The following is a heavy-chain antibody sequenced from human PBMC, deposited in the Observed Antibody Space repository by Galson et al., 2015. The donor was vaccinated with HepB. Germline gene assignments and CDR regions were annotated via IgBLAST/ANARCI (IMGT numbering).Heavy chain of an antibody. CDR1: GFTFSNAR. V-gene: IGHV3-15*01. J-gene: IGHJ6*02. CDR2: IKSKTDGGTT. D-gene: IGHD5-12*01. CDR3: TTDEDIVATKDYYYYGMDV. Sequence: SLRLSCAASGFTFSNARMSWVRQAPGKGLEWVGRIKSKTDGGTTDYAAPVKGRFTISRDDSKNTLYLQMNSLKTEDTAVYYCTTDEDIVATKDYYYYGMDVWGQGTTVTVSS.